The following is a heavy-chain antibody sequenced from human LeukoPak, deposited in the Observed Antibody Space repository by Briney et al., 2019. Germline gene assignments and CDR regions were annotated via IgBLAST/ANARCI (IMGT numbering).Heavy chain of an antibody. J-gene: IGHJ4*02. D-gene: IGHD7-27*01. CDR1: GFVFRSYA. V-gene: IGHV3-23*01. CDR2: ISSSGGST. Sequence: PGGSLRLSCAASGFVFRSYAMSWVRQAPGKGLEWVSGISSSGGSTYYADSVKGRFTISRDNSKNTLYLQMNSLRAEDTAVYYCAKDLTGSQRGRYFDYWGQGTLVTVSS. CDR3: AKDLTGSQRGRYFDY.